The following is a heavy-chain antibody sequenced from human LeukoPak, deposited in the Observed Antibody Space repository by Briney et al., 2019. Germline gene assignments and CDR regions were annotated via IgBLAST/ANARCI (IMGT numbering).Heavy chain of an antibody. CDR3: ARDRTVTTAGCWFDP. CDR1: GYTFTSYA. Sequence: ASVKVSCKASGYTFTSYAMHWVRQAPGQRLEWMGWINAGNGNTKYSQKFQGRVTITRDTSASTAYMELSSLRSEDTAVYYCARDRTVTTAGCWFDPWGQGTLVTVSS. J-gene: IGHJ5*02. D-gene: IGHD4-17*01. CDR2: INAGNGNT. V-gene: IGHV1-3*01.